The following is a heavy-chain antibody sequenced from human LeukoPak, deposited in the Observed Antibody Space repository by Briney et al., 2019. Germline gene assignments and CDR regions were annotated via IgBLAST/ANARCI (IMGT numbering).Heavy chain of an antibody. CDR1: GGSFSGYY. V-gene: IGHV4-34*01. D-gene: IGHD3-22*01. J-gene: IGHJ4*02. CDR3: AREVDYYDSSGYYREENFFDY. CDR2: INHGGST. Sequence: SETLSLTCAAYGGSFSGYYWSWIRQPPGKGLEWIGEINHGGSTNYNPSLKSRVTISVDTSKNQFSLKLSSVTAADTAVYYCAREVDYYDSSGYYREENFFDYWGQGTLVTVSS.